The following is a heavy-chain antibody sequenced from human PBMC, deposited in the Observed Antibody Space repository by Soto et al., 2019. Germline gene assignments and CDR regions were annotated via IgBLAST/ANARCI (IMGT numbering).Heavy chain of an antibody. CDR1: GFTFSSYG. CDR3: AKGASSGYYSEIDY. J-gene: IGHJ4*02. D-gene: IGHD3-22*01. CDR2: ISYDGSNK. V-gene: IGHV3-30*18. Sequence: GGSLRLSCAASGFTFSSYGMHWVRQAPGKGLEWVAVISYDGSNKYYADSVKGRFTISRDNSKNTLYLQMNSLRAEDTAVYYCAKGASSGYYSEIDYWGQGTLVTVSS.